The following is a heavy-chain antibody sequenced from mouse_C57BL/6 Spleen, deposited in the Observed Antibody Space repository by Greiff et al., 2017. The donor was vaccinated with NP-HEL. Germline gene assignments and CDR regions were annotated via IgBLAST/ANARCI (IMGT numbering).Heavy chain of an antibody. CDR1: GYTFTDYE. J-gene: IGHJ2*01. CDR2: IDPETGGT. Sequence: QVQLQQSGAELVRPGASVTLSCKASGYTFTDYEMHWVKQTPVHSLEWIGAIDPETGGTAYNQKFKGKAILTADKSSSTAYMELRSLTSEDSAVYYCTRSAYDNYFDYWGQGTTLTVSS. CDR3: TRSAYDNYFDY. D-gene: IGHD2-3*01. V-gene: IGHV1-15*01.